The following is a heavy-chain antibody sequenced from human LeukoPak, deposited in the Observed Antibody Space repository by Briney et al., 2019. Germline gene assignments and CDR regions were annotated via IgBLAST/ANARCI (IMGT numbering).Heavy chain of an antibody. V-gene: IGHV4-61*02. Sequence: SQTLSLTCTVSGGSISSGSYYWSWIRQPAGKGLEWIGRIYTSGSTNYNPSLKSRVTISVDTSKNQFSLKLSSVTAADTAVYYCAGGNYYDSSGYYYLTIPFDYWGQGTLVTVSS. CDR2: IYTSGST. CDR3: AGGNYYDSSGYYYLTIPFDY. D-gene: IGHD3-22*01. J-gene: IGHJ4*02. CDR1: GGSISSGSYY.